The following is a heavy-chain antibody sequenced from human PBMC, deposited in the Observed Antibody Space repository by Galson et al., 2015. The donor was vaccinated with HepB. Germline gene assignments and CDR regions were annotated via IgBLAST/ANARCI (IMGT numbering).Heavy chain of an antibody. V-gene: IGHV3-23*01. J-gene: IGHJ4*02. CDR1: GYTFSSYA. Sequence: SLRLSCAASGYTFSSYAMSWVRQAPGKGLEWVSAISSSGRSTYYVDSVKGRFTISRDNSKNILFLHMNNLRAEDTAVYFCAKEEWVTPLKNCFDYWGQGALVTVSS. CDR3: AKEEWVTPLKNCFDY. CDR2: ISSSGRST. D-gene: IGHD2-21*02.